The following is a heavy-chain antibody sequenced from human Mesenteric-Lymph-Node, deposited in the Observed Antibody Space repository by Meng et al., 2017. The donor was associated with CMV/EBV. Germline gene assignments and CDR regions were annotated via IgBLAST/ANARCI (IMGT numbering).Heavy chain of an antibody. CDR3: AGGIAAAGSRWFDP. CDR1: GGTFSSYT. D-gene: IGHD6-13*01. V-gene: IGHV1-69*02. Sequence: QVQLVQAGAEMKKPGSSVKVACKASGGTFSSYTISWVRQAPGQGLEWMGRIIPILGIANYAQKFQGRVTITADKSMSTAYMELSSLRSEDTAVYYCAGGIAAAGSRWFDPWGQGTLVTVSS. CDR2: IIPILGIA. J-gene: IGHJ5*02.